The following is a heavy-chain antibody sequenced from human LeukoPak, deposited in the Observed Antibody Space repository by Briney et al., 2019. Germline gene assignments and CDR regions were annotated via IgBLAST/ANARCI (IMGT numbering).Heavy chain of an antibody. V-gene: IGHV3-30*18. CDR2: ISYDGSTI. J-gene: IGHJ4*02. CDR1: GFTFSSYG. CDR3: AKGVGSTGSYFDY. D-gene: IGHD1-26*01. Sequence: GGSLRLSCAASGFTFSSYGIHWVRQAPGKGLEWVAVISYDGSTIYYADSVKGRFTISRDNSKDTLYLQMNSLRADDTAVYYCAKGVGSTGSYFDYWGQGTLVTVSS.